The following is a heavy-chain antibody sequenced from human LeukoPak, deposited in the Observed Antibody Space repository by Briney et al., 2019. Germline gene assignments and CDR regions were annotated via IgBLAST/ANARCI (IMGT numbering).Heavy chain of an antibody. D-gene: IGHD3-22*01. Sequence: GGSLRLSCAASGFIFSDYAMSWVRQAPGKGLEWVSAISDSKRGGTTYYADSVKGRFTISRDTSKNTLYLQMSSLRVEDTAVYYCAKVPNHYDTTTYYGWGQGTLVAVSS. CDR2: ISDSKRGGTT. CDR1: GFIFSDYA. CDR3: AKVPNHYDTTTYYG. V-gene: IGHV3-23*01. J-gene: IGHJ4*02.